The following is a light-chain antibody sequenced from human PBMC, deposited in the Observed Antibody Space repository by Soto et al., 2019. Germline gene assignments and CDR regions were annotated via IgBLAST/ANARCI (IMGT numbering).Light chain of an antibody. CDR2: SND. V-gene: IGLV1-44*01. J-gene: IGLJ1*01. CDR1: GSNIGNNP. CDR3: ASWDDSLSAFV. Sequence: SALTQPPSASGSPGQRVTVSCSGRGSNIGNNPVNWFQQLPGTAPKLLIYSNDQRPSGVPDRFSGSRSGTSASLAIGGLQSEDEADYYCASWDDSLSAFVFGTGTKVTVL.